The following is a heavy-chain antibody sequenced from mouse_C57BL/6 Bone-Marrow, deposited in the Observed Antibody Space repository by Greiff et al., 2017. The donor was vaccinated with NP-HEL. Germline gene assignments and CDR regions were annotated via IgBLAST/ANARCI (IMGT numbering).Heavy chain of an antibody. V-gene: IGHV1-56*01. Sequence: VQGVESGPELVRPGASVKISCKAPGYTFTSHWMQWVRQRPGQGLEGIGEIFPGSGSTYYNEKLKGKATLTLDTSSSTAYMQLSSLTSEDSAVYFCARDRTHYGSSLDYWGQGTSVTVSS. CDR3: ARDRTHYGSSLDY. CDR1: GYTFTSHW. D-gene: IGHD1-1*01. CDR2: IFPGSGST. J-gene: IGHJ4*01.